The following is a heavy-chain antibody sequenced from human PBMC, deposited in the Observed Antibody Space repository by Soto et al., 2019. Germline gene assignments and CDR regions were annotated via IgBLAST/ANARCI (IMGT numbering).Heavy chain of an antibody. V-gene: IGHV3-23*01. CDR3: ATEGGCSSTRCYTEYYGMHI. D-gene: IGHD2-2*02. J-gene: IGHJ6*02. CDR2: IYGSGGVI. Sequence: EVRLLESGGGLVQPGGSLRLSCSASGLPHSRFAMMWVRQAPGKGLECVSGIYGSGGVIEYADSVKGRFTISRDNSKNTVYLQMNSLRAEDTAVYYCATEGGCSSTRCYTEYYGMHIWGQWPTVTVS. CDR1: GLPHSRFA.